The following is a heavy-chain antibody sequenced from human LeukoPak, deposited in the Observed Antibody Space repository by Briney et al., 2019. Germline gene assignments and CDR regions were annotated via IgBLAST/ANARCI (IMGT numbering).Heavy chain of an antibody. CDR3: ARAVLGDYYYYYYMDV. D-gene: IGHD7-27*01. Sequence: GGSLRLSCAASGFTVSSNYMSWVRQAPGKRLEWVSVIYSGGSTYYADSVKGRFTISRDNSKNTLYLQMNSLRAEDTAVYYCARAVLGDYYYYYYMDVWGKGATVTVFS. CDR2: IYSGGST. V-gene: IGHV3-53*01. CDR1: GFTVSSNY. J-gene: IGHJ6*03.